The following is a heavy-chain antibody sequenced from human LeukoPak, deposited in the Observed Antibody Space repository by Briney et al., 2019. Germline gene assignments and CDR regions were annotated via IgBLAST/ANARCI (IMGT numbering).Heavy chain of an antibody. D-gene: IGHD1-26*01. V-gene: IGHV4-34*01. CDR2: INHSGST. J-gene: IGHJ4*02. CDR3: ASSGSYYEDFDY. CDR1: GGSFSGYY. Sequence: SETLSPTCAVYGGSFSGYYWSWIRQPPGKGLEWIGEINHSGSTNYNPSLKSRVTISVDTSKNQFSLKLSSVTAADTAVYYCASSGSYYEDFDYWGQGTLVTVSS.